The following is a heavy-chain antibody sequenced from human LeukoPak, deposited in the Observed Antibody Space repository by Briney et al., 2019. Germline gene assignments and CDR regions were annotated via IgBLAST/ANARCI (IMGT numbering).Heavy chain of an antibody. CDR1: GFTFSSYS. Sequence: PGGSLRLSCAASGFTFSSYSMNWVRQAPGKGLEWVSSISSSSSYIYYADSVKGRFTISRDNAKNSLYLQMNSLRAEDTAVYYCATPAVAGLSKLYWGQGTLVTVSS. CDR3: ATPAVAGLSKLY. V-gene: IGHV3-21*01. CDR2: ISSSSSYI. J-gene: IGHJ4*02. D-gene: IGHD6-19*01.